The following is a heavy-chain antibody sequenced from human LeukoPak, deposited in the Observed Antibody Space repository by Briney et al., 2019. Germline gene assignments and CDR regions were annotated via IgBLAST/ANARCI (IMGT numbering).Heavy chain of an antibody. CDR1: GFTFSSYW. Sequence: GGSLRLSCAASGFTFSSYWMSWVRQAPGKGLEWVANIKQDGSEKYYVDSVKGRFTISRDNAKNSLYLQMNSLRAEDTAVYYCARVRGSGRVAYYYYMDVWGKGTTVTVSS. CDR2: IKQDGSEK. V-gene: IGHV3-7*01. CDR3: ARVRGSGRVAYYYYMDV. J-gene: IGHJ6*03. D-gene: IGHD3-10*01.